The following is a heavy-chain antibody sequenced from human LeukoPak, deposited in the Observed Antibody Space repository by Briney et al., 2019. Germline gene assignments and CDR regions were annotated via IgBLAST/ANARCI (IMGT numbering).Heavy chain of an antibody. CDR2: INPNSGGT. J-gene: IGHJ4*02. V-gene: IGHV1-2*04. CDR3: ARVPPHSSGWYYFDY. D-gene: IGHD6-19*01. Sequence: ASVKVSCKASGYTFTGYYMHWVRQAPGQGLEWMGWINPNSGGTNYAQKFQGWVTMTRGTSISTAYMELSRLRSDDTAVYYCARVPPHSSGWYYFDYWGQGTLVTVSS. CDR1: GYTFTGYY.